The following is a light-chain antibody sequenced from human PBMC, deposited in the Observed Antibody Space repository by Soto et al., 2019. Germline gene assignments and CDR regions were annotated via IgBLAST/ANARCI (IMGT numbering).Light chain of an antibody. CDR3: QQYGSSPLT. J-gene: IGKJ4*01. V-gene: IGKV3-20*01. Sequence: EIVLTQSPGTLSLSPGERATLSCRASQSVSSSYLAWHQQKPGQAPRLLIYGASSRATGIPDRFSGSGSGTDFTLTISRLAPEDFAVYYCQQYGSSPLTFGGGTKV. CDR2: GAS. CDR1: QSVSSSY.